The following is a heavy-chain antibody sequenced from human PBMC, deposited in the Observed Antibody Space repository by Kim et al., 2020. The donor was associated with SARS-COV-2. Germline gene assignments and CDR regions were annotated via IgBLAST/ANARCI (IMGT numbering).Heavy chain of an antibody. V-gene: IGHV3-30*04. CDR3: AREDIVGATRWKNFDY. J-gene: IGHJ4*01. Sequence: GGSLRLSCAASGFTFSSYAMHWVRQAPGKGLEWVAVISYDGSNKYYADSVKGRFTISRDNSKNTLYLQMNSLRAEDTAVYYCAREDIVGATRWKNFDYWG. CDR2: ISYDGSNK. CDR1: GFTFSSYA. D-gene: IGHD1-26*01.